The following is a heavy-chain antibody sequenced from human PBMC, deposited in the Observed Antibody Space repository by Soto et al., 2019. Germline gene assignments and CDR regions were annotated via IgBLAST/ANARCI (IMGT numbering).Heavy chain of an antibody. CDR3: ARFFGSGFDY. Sequence: EVQLVESGGGLVQPGGTLRLSCVASGFTFSTDSMNWVRQAPGKGLEWVAHISTSGATRYYADSVKGRFTISRDNAKTSLYLQMDSLRNEDTAVYYCARFFGSGFDYWGQGTLVTVSS. CDR2: ISTSGATR. CDR1: GFTFSTDS. D-gene: IGHD6-19*01. V-gene: IGHV3-48*02. J-gene: IGHJ4*02.